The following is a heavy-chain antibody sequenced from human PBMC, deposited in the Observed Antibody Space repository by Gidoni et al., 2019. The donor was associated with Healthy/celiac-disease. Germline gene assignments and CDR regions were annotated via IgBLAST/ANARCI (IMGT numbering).Heavy chain of an antibody. J-gene: IGHJ4*02. CDR2: IKQDGSEK. V-gene: IGHV3-7*04. Sequence: EVQLVESGGGLVQPGGSLRLSCAASGFTFSSYWMSWVRQAPGKGLEWVANIKQDGSEKYYVDSVKGRFTISRDNAKNSLYLQMNSLRAEDTAVYYCARDNGDYLPYYFDYWGQGTLVTVSS. CDR3: ARDNGDYLPYYFDY. CDR1: GFTFSSYW. D-gene: IGHD4-17*01.